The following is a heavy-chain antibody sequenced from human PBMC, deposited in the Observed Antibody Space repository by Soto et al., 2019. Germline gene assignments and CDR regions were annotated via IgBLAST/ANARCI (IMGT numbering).Heavy chain of an antibody. J-gene: IGHJ6*02. V-gene: IGHV1-24*01. CDR3: ATVKEYSYGMDV. CDR1: GYSLTELS. CDR2: FDPEDGET. Sequence: GASVKVSCKVSGYSLTELSMHWVRQAPGKGLEWRGGFDPEDGETIYAQKFQGRVTMTEDTSTDTAYMELSSLRSEDTAVYYCATVKEYSYGMDVWGQGTTVTVSS.